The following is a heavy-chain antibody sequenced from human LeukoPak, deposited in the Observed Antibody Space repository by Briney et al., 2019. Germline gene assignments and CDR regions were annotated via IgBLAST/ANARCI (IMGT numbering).Heavy chain of an antibody. D-gene: IGHD2-21*02. CDR2: ISGSGGST. J-gene: IGHJ5*02. Sequence: PGGSLRLSCAASGFTFSSYAMSWVRQAPGKGLEWVSVISGSGGSTYYADSVKGRFTISRDNSKNTLYLQMNSLRAEDTAVYYCARFVVVTATGYWFDPWGQGTLVTVSS. CDR3: ARFVVVTATGYWFDP. CDR1: GFTFSSYA. V-gene: IGHV3-23*01.